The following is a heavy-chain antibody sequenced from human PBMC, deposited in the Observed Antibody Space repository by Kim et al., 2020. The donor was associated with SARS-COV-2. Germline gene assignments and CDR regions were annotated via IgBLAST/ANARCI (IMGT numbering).Heavy chain of an antibody. V-gene: IGHV3-11*06. J-gene: IGHJ4*02. Sequence: GGSLRLSCAASGFTFSDYYMSWIRQAPGKGLEWVSYISSSSSYTNYADSVKGRFTISRDNAKNSLYLQMNSLRAEDTAVYYCARDPDFYAGVGATDYWGQGTLVTVSS. CDR3: ARDPDFYAGVGATDY. CDR1: GFTFSDYY. D-gene: IGHD1-26*01. CDR2: ISSSSSYT.